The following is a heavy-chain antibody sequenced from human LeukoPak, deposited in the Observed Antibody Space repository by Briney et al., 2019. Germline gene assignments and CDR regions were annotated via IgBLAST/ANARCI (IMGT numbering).Heavy chain of an antibody. J-gene: IGHJ5*02. D-gene: IGHD1-26*01. CDR2: ISYDGSNK. CDR1: GFTFSSYA. Sequence: GGSLRLSCAASGFTFSSYAMHWVRQAPGKGLEWVAVISYDGSNKYYADSVKGRFTISRDNSKNTLYLQMNSLRAEDTAVYYCARVFILWELLHWFDPWGQGTLVTVSS. V-gene: IGHV3-30-3*01. CDR3: ARVFILWELLHWFDP.